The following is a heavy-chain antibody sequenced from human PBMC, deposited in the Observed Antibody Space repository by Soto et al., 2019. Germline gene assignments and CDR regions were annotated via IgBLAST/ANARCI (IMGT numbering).Heavy chain of an antibody. J-gene: IGHJ6*02. D-gene: IGHD3-3*01. CDR1: GFTFSSYA. V-gene: IGHV3-23*01. Sequence: GSLRLSCAASGFTFSSYAMSWVRQAPGKGLEWVSAISGGGGSTYYADSVKGRFTISRDNSKNTLYLQMDSLRAEDTAVYYCAKAQNQNDFWSGYHWGYHYYYRLAVWGQGTTVTVSS. CDR2: ISGGGGST. CDR3: AKAQNQNDFWSGYHWGYHYYYRLAV.